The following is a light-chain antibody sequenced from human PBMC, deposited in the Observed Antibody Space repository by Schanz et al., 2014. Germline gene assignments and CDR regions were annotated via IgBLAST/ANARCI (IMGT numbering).Light chain of an antibody. V-gene: IGLV2-8*01. CDR1: SNDVGRYDY. CDR3: SSYAGSNGVL. Sequence: QSVLTQPPSASGSPGQSVTISCTGTSNDVGRYDYVSWYQQHPGKAPKLILFEVTKRPSGVPDRFSGSKSGNTASLTVSGLQSEDEADYYCSSYAGSNGVLFGGGTKLTVL. CDR2: EVT. J-gene: IGLJ2*01.